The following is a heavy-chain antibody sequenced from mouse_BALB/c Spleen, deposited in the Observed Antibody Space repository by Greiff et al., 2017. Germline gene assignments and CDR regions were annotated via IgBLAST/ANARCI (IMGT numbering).Heavy chain of an antibody. CDR3: AREGASLLRPYYFDY. CDR1: GYTFTSYW. CDR2: INPSTGYT. J-gene: IGHJ2*01. D-gene: IGHD1-2*01. Sequence: VQLQQSGAELAKPGASVKMSCKASGYTFTSYWMHWVKQRPGQGLEWIGYINPSTGYTEYNQKFKDKATLTADKSSSTAYMQLSSLTSEDSAVYYCAREGASLLRPYYFDYWGQGTTLTVSS. V-gene: IGHV1-7*01.